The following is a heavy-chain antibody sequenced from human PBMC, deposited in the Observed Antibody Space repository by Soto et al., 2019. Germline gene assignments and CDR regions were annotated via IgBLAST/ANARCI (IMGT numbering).Heavy chain of an antibody. CDR3: ASGCGGDCLPRH. D-gene: IGHD2-21*02. V-gene: IGHV5-10-1*01. Sequence: GEALKISCKGSGYSFTSYWISWVRQMPGKGLEWMGRIDPSDSYTNYSPSFQGHVTISADKSISTAYLQWSSLKASDTAMYYCASGCGGDCLPRHWAQRTLVTVSS. CDR2: IDPSDSYT. J-gene: IGHJ1*01. CDR1: GYSFTSYW.